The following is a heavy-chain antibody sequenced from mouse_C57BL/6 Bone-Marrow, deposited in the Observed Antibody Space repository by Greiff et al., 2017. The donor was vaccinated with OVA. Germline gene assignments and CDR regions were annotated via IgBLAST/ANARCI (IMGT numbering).Heavy chain of an antibody. D-gene: IGHD1-1*01. Sequence: QVQLQQPGAELVKPGASVKMSCKASGYTFTSYWITWVKQRPGQGLEWIGDIYPGSGSTNYNEKFKSKATLTVATSSSTAYMQLSSLTSEDSAVYYCARSDSSPYAMDYWGQGTSVTASS. CDR1: GYTFTSYW. V-gene: IGHV1-55*01. CDR2: IYPGSGST. J-gene: IGHJ4*01. CDR3: ARSDSSPYAMDY.